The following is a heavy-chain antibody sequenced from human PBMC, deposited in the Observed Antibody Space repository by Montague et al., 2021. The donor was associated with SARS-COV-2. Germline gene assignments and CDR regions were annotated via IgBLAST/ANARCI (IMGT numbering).Heavy chain of an antibody. V-gene: IGHV4-39*01. D-gene: IGHD6-19*01. CDR3: ARVGSSGWYAPGYFDY. CDR2: ISYSGST. CDR1: GGSITSSNYY. Sequence: SETLSLTCTDSGGSITSSNYYWGWIRQPPGKGLEWFGSISYSGSTYYNPSLKGRVTISVDTSKHQFSLRLSSVTAADTAVYYCARVGSSGWYAPGYFDYWGQGTLVTVSS. J-gene: IGHJ4*02.